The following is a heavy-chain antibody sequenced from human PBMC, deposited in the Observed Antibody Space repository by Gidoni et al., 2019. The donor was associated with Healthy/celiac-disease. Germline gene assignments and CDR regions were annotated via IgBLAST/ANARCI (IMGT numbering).Heavy chain of an antibody. CDR2: IYWNDDK. J-gene: IGHJ4*02. D-gene: IGHD3-3*01. CDR1: GFSLRTSGVG. CDR3: AHRRQPTYYDFWSGLYPPGMGEYYFDY. V-gene: IGHV2-5*01. Sequence: QITLKESGPTLVKPTQTLTLTFTFSGFSLRTSGVGVGWIRQPPGKALEWLALIYWNDDKRYSPSLKSRLTITKDTSKNQVVLTMTNMDPVDTATYYCAHRRQPTYYDFWSGLYPPGMGEYYFDYWGQGTLVTVSS.